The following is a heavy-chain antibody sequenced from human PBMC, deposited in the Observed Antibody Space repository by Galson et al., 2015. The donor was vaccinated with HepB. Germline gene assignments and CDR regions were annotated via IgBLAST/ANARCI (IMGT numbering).Heavy chain of an antibody. CDR3: ARIIVVVPAANRGHFDY. V-gene: IGHV1-2*02. CDR1: GYTFTGYY. D-gene: IGHD2-2*01. Sequence: SVKVSCKASGYTFTGYYMHWVRQAPGQGLEWMGWINPNSGGTNYAQKFQGRVTMTRDTSISTAYMELSRLRSDDTAVYYCARIIVVVPAANRGHFDYWGQGTLVTVSS. J-gene: IGHJ4*02. CDR2: INPNSGGT.